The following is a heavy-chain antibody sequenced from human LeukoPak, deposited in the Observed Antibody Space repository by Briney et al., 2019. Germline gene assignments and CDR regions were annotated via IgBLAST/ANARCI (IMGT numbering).Heavy chain of an antibody. J-gene: IGHJ4*02. CDR3: ARDGPDDGDYINFDN. V-gene: IGHV1-18*01. D-gene: IGHD4-17*01. Sequence: ASVKVSCKASGYTFTRYGITWVRQAPGQGLEWMAWISAYNGKTNYAQRFQGRVTMSTDTSTSTAYMELRSLRSDDTAVYYCARDGPDDGDYINFDNWGQGTLGTVSS. CDR2: ISAYNGKT. CDR1: GYTFTRYG.